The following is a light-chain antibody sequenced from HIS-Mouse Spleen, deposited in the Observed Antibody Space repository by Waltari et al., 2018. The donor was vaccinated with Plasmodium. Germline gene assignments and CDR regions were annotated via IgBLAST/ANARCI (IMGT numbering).Light chain of an antibody. CDR1: ALPKKY. Sequence: SYELTQPPSVSVSPGQPARITCSGDALPKKYAYWYQQKSGQAPVLLIYEDSKRPSGIPERFSGSSSGTMATLTISGAQVEDEADYYCYSTDSSGNHRVFGGGTKLTVL. CDR2: EDS. CDR3: YSTDSSGNHRV. V-gene: IGLV3-10*01. J-gene: IGLJ3*02.